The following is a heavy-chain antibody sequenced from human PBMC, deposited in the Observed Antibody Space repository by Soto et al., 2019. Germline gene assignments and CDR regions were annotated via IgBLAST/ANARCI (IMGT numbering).Heavy chain of an antibody. CDR3: ARVGAYFAEFDYFDY. D-gene: IGHD3-10*01. Sequence: GSLRLSCSASGLAFNSYTMDCVRHAPGKGLEWVSSISRFSDRTYYSDSVKGRFAIFRANAENSVYLQVNSLRAEDTAVYYCARVGAYFAEFDYFDYWGRGTPVTVSS. J-gene: IGHJ4*01. V-gene: IGHV3-21*06. CDR2: ISRFSDRT. CDR1: GLAFNSYT.